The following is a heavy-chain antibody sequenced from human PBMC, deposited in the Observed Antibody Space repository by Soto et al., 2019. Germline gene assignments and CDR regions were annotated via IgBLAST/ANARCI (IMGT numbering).Heavy chain of an antibody. D-gene: IGHD1-26*01. J-gene: IGHJ4*02. V-gene: IGHV1-69*02. CDR3: ARRSGSYGFFDY. CDR1: GGAFSSYT. Sequence: QVQLVQSGAEVKKPGSSVKVSCKASGGAFSSYTISWVRQAPGQGLEWMGRIIPILGIANYAQKFQGRVTITADKSTSTAYVELSSLRSEDTAVYYCARRSGSYGFFDYWGQGTLVTVSS. CDR2: IIPILGIA.